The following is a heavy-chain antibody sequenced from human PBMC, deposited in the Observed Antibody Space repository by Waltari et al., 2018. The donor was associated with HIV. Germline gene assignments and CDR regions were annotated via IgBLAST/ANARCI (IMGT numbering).Heavy chain of an antibody. J-gene: IGHJ6*02. CDR2: RNPNSGTT. CDR1: RYIFTTYD. Sequence: QVQLEQSGAEVRKPGASVKVSCKASRYIFTTYDINWVRQATGQGFEWMGWRNPNSGTTGYAQNFQGRVTMTRNTSINTVYMDLNSLRSEDSAVYYCATGGLGSGLHVWGQGTTVIVS. V-gene: IGHV1-8*01. D-gene: IGHD7-27*01. CDR3: ATGGLGSGLHV.